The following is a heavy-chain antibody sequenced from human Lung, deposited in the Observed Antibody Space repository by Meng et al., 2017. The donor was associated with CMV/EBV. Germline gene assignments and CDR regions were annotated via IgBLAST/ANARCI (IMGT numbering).Heavy chain of an antibody. J-gene: IGHJ5*02. CDR2: ISSSGRTI. V-gene: IGHV3-11*01. CDR3: ARGSRPYYYGSGSPLDP. CDR1: GFTFSDYY. D-gene: IGHD3-10*01. Sequence: SCAASGFTFSDYYMTWIRQAPGKGLEWVSYISSSGRTIYYADSVKGRFTISRDDAKNSLFLQMNSLRADDTAVYSCARGSRPYYYGSGSPLDPSGQGXLVTVSS.